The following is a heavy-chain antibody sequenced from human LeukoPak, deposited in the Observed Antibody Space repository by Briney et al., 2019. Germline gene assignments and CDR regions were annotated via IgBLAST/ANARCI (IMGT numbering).Heavy chain of an antibody. CDR1: GASISSGAYS. D-gene: IGHD3-3*01. CDR2: IYYSGNT. V-gene: IGHV4-31*03. Sequence: SETLSLTCTVSGASISSGAYSWSWVRQHPGKGLEWIAYIYYSGNTYYNPSLKRRVTISVDTSKNQFSLKLSSVTAADTAVYYCARTITIFGALGYFDYWGQGTLVSVSS. J-gene: IGHJ4*02. CDR3: ARTITIFGALGYFDY.